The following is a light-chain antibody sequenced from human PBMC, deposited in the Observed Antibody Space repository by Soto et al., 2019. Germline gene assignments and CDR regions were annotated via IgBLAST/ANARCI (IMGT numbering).Light chain of an antibody. Sequence: DVVLTQSPIYLPVTLGQPASISCKSSQSLVRSDGDTYLHWFQQRTGQSPRRLIYKVSDRDSGVPDRFSGSGSGTYFTLRSSRVEAEDVGVYYCMQPIPWPWTFGQVTKVEI. J-gene: IGKJ1*01. CDR1: QSLVRSDGDTY. CDR2: KVS. V-gene: IGKV2-30*02. CDR3: MQPIPWPWT.